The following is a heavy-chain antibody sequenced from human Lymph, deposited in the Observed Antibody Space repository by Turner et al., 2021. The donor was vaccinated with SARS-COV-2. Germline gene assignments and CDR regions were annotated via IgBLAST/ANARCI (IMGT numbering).Heavy chain of an antibody. Sequence: QVQLVESGGGGVQPGRSLRLSCAASRFTFSTYAMHWVRQAPGKGLEWVALISYDGNNKYYADSVKGRFTISRDNSKNTLYLQMNSLRTEDTAVYYCARDFGGYLGYWGQGTLVTVSS. CDR3: ARDFGGYLGY. J-gene: IGHJ4*02. V-gene: IGHV3-30-3*01. CDR1: RFTFSTYA. D-gene: IGHD3-16*01. CDR2: ISYDGNNK.